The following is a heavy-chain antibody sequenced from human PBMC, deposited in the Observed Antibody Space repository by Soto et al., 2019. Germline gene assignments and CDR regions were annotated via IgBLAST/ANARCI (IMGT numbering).Heavy chain of an antibody. CDR1: GYTFTGYY. CDR2: INPNSGGT. CDR3: ARGVVSSSWYKVDY. J-gene: IGHJ4*02. D-gene: IGHD6-13*01. V-gene: IGHV1-2*04. Sequence: ASVKVSCKASGYTFTGYYMHWVRQAPGQGLEWMGWINPNSGGTNYAQKFQGWVTMTRDTSISTAYMELSRLRSDDTAVYYCARGVVSSSWYKVDYWGQGTLVTVSS.